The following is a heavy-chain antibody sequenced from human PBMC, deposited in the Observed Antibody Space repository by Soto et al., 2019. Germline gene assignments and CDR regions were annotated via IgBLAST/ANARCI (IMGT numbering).Heavy chain of an antibody. CDR1: GYRFTNYY. CDR2: IIPIVGAA. V-gene: IGHV1-69*13. CDR3: ARDHGVSSGYYLHYFDY. J-gene: IGHJ4*02. D-gene: IGHD3-22*01. Sequence: SVKVSCKASGYRFTNYYIHWVRQAPGQGLEWMGGIIPIVGAANYAQKFQGRVTITADESTSTVYMELSSLKSDDTAVYYCARDHGVSSGYYLHYFDYWGQGTLVTVSS.